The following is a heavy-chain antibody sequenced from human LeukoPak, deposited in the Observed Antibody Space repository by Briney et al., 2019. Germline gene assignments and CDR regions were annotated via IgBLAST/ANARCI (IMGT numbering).Heavy chain of an antibody. CDR2: ISGSGGST. CDR3: ATRGDKYYFDY. V-gene: IGHV3-23*01. Sequence: GGSLRLSCAASGFTFSSYAMSWVRQAPGKGLEWVSVISGSGGSTYYADSVKGRFTISRDNSKNTLYLQMNSLRAEDTAVYYCATRGDKYYFDYWDQGTLVTVSS. D-gene: IGHD3-10*01. J-gene: IGHJ4*02. CDR1: GFTFSSYA.